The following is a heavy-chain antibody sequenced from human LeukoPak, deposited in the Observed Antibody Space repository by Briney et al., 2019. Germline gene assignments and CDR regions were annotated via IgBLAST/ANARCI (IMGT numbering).Heavy chain of an antibody. CDR2: LSSSSNTI. Sequence: PGGSLRLSCAASGFTFSDSWMNWVRQAPGKGLEWVSYLSSSSNTIYYADSVKGRFTISRDNAKNSLYLQMNSLRAEDTAVYYCARDRAAGAYPWYFDYWGQGTLVTVSS. D-gene: IGHD3-16*01. V-gene: IGHV3-48*01. CDR3: ARDRAAGAYPWYFDY. J-gene: IGHJ4*02. CDR1: GFTFSDSW.